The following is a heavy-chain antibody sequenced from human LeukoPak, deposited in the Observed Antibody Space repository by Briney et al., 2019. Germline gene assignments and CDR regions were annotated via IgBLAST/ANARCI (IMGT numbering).Heavy chain of an antibody. V-gene: IGHV3-7*04. CDR2: MKHDGIEK. CDR3: ARDRFYGSGSLGNFDY. Sequence: GGSLRLSCVASGFSFGSYWMAWVRQAPGKGLEWVANMKHDGIEKYHVDSVKGRFTISRDNTKNSLYLHMSSLRVEDTAVYYCARDRFYGSGSLGNFDYWGQGTLVTVSS. J-gene: IGHJ4*02. CDR1: GFSFGSYW. D-gene: IGHD3-10*01.